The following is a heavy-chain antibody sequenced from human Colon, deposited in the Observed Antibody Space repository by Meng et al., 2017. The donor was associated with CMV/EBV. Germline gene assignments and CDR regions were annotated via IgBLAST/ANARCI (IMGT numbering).Heavy chain of an antibody. CDR3: VKDQCRG. J-gene: IGHJ4*02. D-gene: IGHD3-10*01. CDR1: GFTFSDYA. CDR2: VLYDGSRK. V-gene: IGHV3-30*02. Sequence: QGVEGGGGVVEPGGSLRHSGAACGFTFSDYAMHWRRQGPGKGLEGVAFVLYDGSRKYYGDSVKGRFSISRDNSKNTLYLQMNSLRADDTAVYYCVKDQCRGWGQGTLVTVSS.